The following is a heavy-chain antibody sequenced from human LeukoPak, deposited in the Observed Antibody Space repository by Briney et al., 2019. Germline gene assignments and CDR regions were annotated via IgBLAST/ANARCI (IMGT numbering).Heavy chain of an antibody. D-gene: IGHD2-15*01. J-gene: IGHJ4*02. V-gene: IGHV3-23*01. Sequence: PGGSLRLSCAASGFTFSSYAMCWVRQAPGKGLEWVSGISGSGGSTYYLDSVKGRFTISRDNSKNTLYLQMNSLRAEDTAVYYCAREGDCSGGSCYSEPLDYWGQGTLVTVSS. CDR1: GFTFSSYA. CDR3: AREGDCSGGSCYSEPLDY. CDR2: ISGSGGST.